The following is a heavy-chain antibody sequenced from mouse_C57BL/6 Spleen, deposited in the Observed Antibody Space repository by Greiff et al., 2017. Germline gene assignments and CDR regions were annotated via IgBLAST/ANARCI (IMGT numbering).Heavy chain of an antibody. V-gene: IGHV5-9*01. CDR2: ISGGGGNT. J-gene: IGHJ4*01. CDR1: GFTFSSYT. Sequence: EVKLMESGGGLVKPGGSLKLSCAASGFTFSSYTMSWVRQTPEKRLEWVATISGGGGNTYYPDSVKGRFTISRDNAKNTLYLQMSSLRSEDTALYYCARHYGSSWGYAMDYWGQGTSVTVSS. D-gene: IGHD1-1*01. CDR3: ARHYGSSWGYAMDY.